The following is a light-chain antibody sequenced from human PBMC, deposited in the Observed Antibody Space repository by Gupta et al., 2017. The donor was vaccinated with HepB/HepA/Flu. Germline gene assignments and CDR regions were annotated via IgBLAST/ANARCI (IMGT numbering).Light chain of an antibody. CDR2: DVR. V-gene: IGLV2-14*01. J-gene: IGLJ2*01. Sequence: SALTQPASVSGSPGQSITISCTGTSSDVGGYHYVSWYQQHPGKAPKLMIYDVRDRPSGVSNRFSGSKSGNTASLTISGLQAEDEADYYCSSYTSSSTVIFGGGTRLTVL. CDR3: SSYTSSSTVI. CDR1: SSDVGGYHY.